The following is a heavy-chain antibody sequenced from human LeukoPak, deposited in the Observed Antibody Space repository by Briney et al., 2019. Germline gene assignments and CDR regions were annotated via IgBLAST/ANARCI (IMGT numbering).Heavy chain of an antibody. Sequence: GGSLRLSCAASGFTFSSYWMSWVRQAPGKGLEWVANINQDGSGKEYVDSVKGRFTISRDNARNSLSLQMNSLRAEDTAVYYCARDAYRDRYFDYWGQGTLVTVSS. CDR2: INQDGSGK. CDR1: GFTFSSYW. D-gene: IGHD4-11*01. CDR3: ARDAYRDRYFDY. J-gene: IGHJ4*02. V-gene: IGHV3-7*01.